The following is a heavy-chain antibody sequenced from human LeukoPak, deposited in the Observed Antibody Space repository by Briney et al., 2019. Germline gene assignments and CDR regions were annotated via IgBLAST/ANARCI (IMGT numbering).Heavy chain of an antibody. D-gene: IGHD6-13*01. CDR3: AKDFGSSWLNWFDP. V-gene: IGHV3-23*01. CDR1: GFTFSSYA. CDR2: ISGSGGST. J-gene: IGHJ5*02. Sequence: PGGSLRLSCAASGFTFSSYAMSWVRQAPGKGPEWVSAISGSGGSTYYADSVKGRFTISRDNSKNTLYLQMNSLRAEDTAVYYCAKDFGSSWLNWFDPWGQGTLVTVSS.